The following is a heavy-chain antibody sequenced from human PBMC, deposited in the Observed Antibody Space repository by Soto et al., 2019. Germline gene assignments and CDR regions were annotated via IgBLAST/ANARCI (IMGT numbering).Heavy chain of an antibody. J-gene: IGHJ6*02. CDR3: AKHKGVAVAGYYYYGMDV. CDR1: GFTFDDYA. V-gene: IGHV3-43D*04. Sequence: EVQLVESGGVVVQPGGSLRLSCAASGFTFDDYAMHWVRQAPGKGLEWVSLISWDGGSTYYADSVKGRFTISRDNSKNSLYLQMNSLRAEDTALYYCAKHKGVAVAGYYYYGMDVWGQGTTVTVSS. CDR2: ISWDGGST. D-gene: IGHD6-19*01.